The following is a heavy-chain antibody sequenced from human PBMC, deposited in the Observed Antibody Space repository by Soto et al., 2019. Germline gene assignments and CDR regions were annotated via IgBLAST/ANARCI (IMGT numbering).Heavy chain of an antibody. V-gene: IGHV3-15*07. CDR1: GFTFHNAW. J-gene: IGHJ4*01. D-gene: IGHD4-17*01. Sequence: EVQLEESGGGVVMPGGSLRLSCAASGFTFHNAWINWVRQPPGGGLEWVGRIRSQSDGGSGDYAAPVKGRFVVSRDDSKNMVYLQMSSLKIEDTAVDYCTTDSRTTVTVVRFDFWGHGTLVTVSS. CDR3: TTDSRTTVTVVRFDF. CDR2: IRSQSDGGSG.